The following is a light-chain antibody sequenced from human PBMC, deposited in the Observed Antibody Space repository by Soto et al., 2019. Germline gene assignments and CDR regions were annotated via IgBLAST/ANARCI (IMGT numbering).Light chain of an antibody. J-gene: IGKJ3*01. CDR3: QQYGSSPFT. V-gene: IGKV3-20*01. CDR1: QSVSSSY. Sequence: EIVLTQSPGTLSLSPGERATLSCRASQSVSSSYLAWYQQKPGQAPRLLISGSSIRATGIPKRFSGSGSGTSFTLTISSLEPEDFAVFYCQQYGSSPFTFGPGTKVDIK. CDR2: GSS.